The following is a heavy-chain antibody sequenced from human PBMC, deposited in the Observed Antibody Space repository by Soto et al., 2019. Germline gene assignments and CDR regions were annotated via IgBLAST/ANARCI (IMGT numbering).Heavy chain of an antibody. V-gene: IGHV3-74*03. CDR1: GITFSSDW. D-gene: IGHD4-17*01. Sequence: GSLRLSCVASGITFSSDWMHWVRKAPGKGLVWVAHIKSDGSDTKYADSVKGRFTISRDNAKNSVYLQMNSLRAEDTAVYYCARAAPFNYGGNSGFDCWGQGTLVTVSS. CDR3: ARAAPFNYGGNSGFDC. CDR2: IKSDGSDT. J-gene: IGHJ4*02.